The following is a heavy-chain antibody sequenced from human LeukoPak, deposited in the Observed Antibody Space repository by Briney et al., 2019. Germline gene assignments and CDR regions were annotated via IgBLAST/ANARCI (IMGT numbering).Heavy chain of an antibody. CDR3: ALYAYNSSGLTPFDH. D-gene: IGHD3-22*01. Sequence: QPGRSLRLSCAASGFTFSNYVMHWVRQAPGKGLEWVAVISYDENNKWYADSVKGRFTISRDNSKNTLYLLMNSLKTEDTAVYYCALYAYNSSGLTPFDHWGRGTLVTVSS. CDR1: GFTFSNYV. V-gene: IGHV3-30-3*01. CDR2: ISYDENNK. J-gene: IGHJ4*02.